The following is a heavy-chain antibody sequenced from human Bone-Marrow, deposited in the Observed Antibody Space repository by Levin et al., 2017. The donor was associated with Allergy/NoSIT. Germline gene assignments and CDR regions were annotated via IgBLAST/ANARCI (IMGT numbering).Heavy chain of an antibody. D-gene: IGHD2-15*01. Sequence: NSGGSLRLSCAASGFTFSNAWMSWVRQAPGKGLEWVGRIKSKTDGGTTDYAAPVKGRFTISRDDSKNTLYLQMNSLKTEDTAVYYCTTGGGSCSGGSCYHYDYGMDVWGQGTTVTVSS. CDR3: TTGGGSCSGGSCYHYDYGMDV. V-gene: IGHV3-15*01. CDR1: GFTFSNAW. CDR2: IKSKTDGGTT. J-gene: IGHJ6*02.